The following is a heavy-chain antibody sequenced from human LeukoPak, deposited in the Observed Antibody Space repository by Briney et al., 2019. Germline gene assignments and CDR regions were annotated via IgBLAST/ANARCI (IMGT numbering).Heavy chain of an antibody. V-gene: IGHV1-8*03. Sequence: ASVKVSCKASGYTFTSYDINWVRQATGQGLEWMGWMNPNSGNTGYAQKFQGRVTITRNTSISTAYMELSSLRSEDTAVYYCATRIAAAGTSYFDYWGQGTLVTVSS. CDR1: GYTFTSYD. CDR2: MNPNSGNT. CDR3: ATRIAAAGTSYFDY. J-gene: IGHJ4*02. D-gene: IGHD6-13*01.